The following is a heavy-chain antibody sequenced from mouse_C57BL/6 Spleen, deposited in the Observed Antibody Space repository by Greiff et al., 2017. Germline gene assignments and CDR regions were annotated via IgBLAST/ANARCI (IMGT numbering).Heavy chain of an antibody. D-gene: IGHD1-1*01. CDR1: GYAFSSYW. V-gene: IGHV1-80*01. CDR3: ARRGYGSQYYFDY. Sequence: VQLVESGAELVKPGASVKISCKASGYAFSSYWMNWVKQRPGKGLEWIGQIYPGDGDTNYNGKFKGKATLTADKSSSTAYMQLSSLTSVDSAVYFCARRGYGSQYYFDYWGQGTTLTVSS. J-gene: IGHJ2*01. CDR2: IYPGDGDT.